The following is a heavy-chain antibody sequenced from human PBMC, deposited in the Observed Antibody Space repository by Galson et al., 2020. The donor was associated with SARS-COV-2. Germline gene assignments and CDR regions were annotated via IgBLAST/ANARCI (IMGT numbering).Heavy chain of an antibody. CDR1: SGSLDNNDYY. D-gene: IGHD6-19*01. CDR3: ARWQTGSGILAGHFDD. Sequence: SETLSLTCSVSSGSLDNNDYYWGWVRQSPGRGLEWIGNIFFTGITYYSPSLRSRVTLSVDTSKSQFSLILSSVTAADTAVYYCARWQTGSGILAGHFDDWGQGVLVTVSS. V-gene: IGHV4-39*01. J-gene: IGHJ4*02. CDR2: IFFTGIT.